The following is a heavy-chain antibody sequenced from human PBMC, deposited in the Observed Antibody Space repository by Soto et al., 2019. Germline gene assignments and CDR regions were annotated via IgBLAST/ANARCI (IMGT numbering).Heavy chain of an antibody. Sequence: GGSLRLSCAASGFTFSSYAMSWVRQAPGKGLEWVSAISGSGGSTYYADSVKGRFTISRDNSKNTLYLQMNSLRAEDTAVYYCAKALSGYSSGWYEDYWGQGTLVTVSS. D-gene: IGHD6-19*01. CDR3: AKALSGYSSGWYEDY. J-gene: IGHJ4*02. CDR1: GFTFSSYA. CDR2: ISGSGGST. V-gene: IGHV3-23*01.